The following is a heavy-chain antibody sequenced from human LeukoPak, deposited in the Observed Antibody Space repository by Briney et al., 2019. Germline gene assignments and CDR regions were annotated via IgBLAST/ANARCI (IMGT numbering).Heavy chain of an antibody. J-gene: IGHJ4*02. V-gene: IGHV3-33*08. CDR3: AREMGFGEFYFDY. D-gene: IGHD3-10*01. Sequence: GGSLRLSCAASGFTFSNYGMHWVRQAPGKGLEWVAVIWYDGSNKYYADSVKGRFTISRDNSKNTLYLQMNSLRAEDTAVYYCAREMGFGEFYFDYWGQGTLVTVSS. CDR2: IWYDGSNK. CDR1: GFTFSNYG.